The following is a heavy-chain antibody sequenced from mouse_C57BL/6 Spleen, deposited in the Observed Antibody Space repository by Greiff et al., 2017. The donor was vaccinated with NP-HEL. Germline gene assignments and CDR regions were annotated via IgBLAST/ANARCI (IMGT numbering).Heavy chain of an antibody. CDR2: INPNNGGT. CDR1: GYTFTDYN. V-gene: IGHV1-22*01. Sequence: VQLKQSGPELVKPGASVKMSCKASGYTFTDYNMHWVKQSHGKSLEWIGYINPNNGGTSYNQKFKGKATLTVNKSSSTAYMELRSLTSEDAAVYYCASPDLTGLAYWGQGTLVTVSA. J-gene: IGHJ3*01. CDR3: ASPDLTGLAY. D-gene: IGHD4-1*01.